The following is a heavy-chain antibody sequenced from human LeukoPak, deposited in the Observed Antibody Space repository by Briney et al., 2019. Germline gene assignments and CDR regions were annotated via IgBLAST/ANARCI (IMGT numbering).Heavy chain of an antibody. V-gene: IGHV1-24*01. J-gene: IGHJ6*02. D-gene: IGHD3-10*01. Sequence: ASVNVSCKVSGYTLTELSMHWVRQAPGKGLEWMGGFDPEDGETIYAQKFQGRVTMTEDTSTDTAYMELSSLRSEDTAVYYCATNESPHITMVRGVIGYYYYGMDVWGQGTTVTVSS. CDR1: GYTLTELS. CDR3: ATNESPHITMVRGVIGYYYYGMDV. CDR2: FDPEDGET.